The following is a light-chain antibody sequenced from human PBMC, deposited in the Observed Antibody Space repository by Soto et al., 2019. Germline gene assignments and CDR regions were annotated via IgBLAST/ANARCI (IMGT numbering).Light chain of an antibody. J-gene: IGLJ1*01. CDR2: EVS. V-gene: IGLV2-23*02. Sequence: QSVLTQPASVSGSPGQSITISCTGTSSDVGSYNLVSWYQQHPGKAPKLMIYEVSKRPSGVSNRFSGSKSGNTASLTISGLQAEDEADYYCCSYAGSRTYVFGSGTKVTAL. CDR3: CSYAGSRTYV. CDR1: SSDVGSYNL.